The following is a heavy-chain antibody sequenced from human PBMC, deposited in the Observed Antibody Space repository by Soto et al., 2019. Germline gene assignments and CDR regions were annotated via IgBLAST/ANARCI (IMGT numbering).Heavy chain of an antibody. Sequence: GGSLRLSCAASGFTFSSYWMHWVRQAPGKGLVWFSRINSDGSSTSYADSVKGRFTISRDNAKNTLYLQMNSLRAEDTAVYYCARDLHPGYSSSWYYLRHYYGMDVWGQGTTVTVSS. V-gene: IGHV3-74*01. CDR3: ARDLHPGYSSSWYYLRHYYGMDV. CDR1: GFTFSSYW. J-gene: IGHJ6*02. CDR2: INSDGSST. D-gene: IGHD6-13*01.